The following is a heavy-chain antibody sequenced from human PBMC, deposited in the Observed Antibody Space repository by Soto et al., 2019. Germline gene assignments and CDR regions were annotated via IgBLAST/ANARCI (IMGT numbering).Heavy chain of an antibody. CDR1: GGTFSSYA. CDR2: IIPIFGTA. Sequence: GASVKVSCKASGGTFSSYAISWVRQAPGQGLEWMGGIIPIFGTANSAQKFQGRVTIIADESTSTVYMELSSLRSEDTAVYYCARRGAVRQNYYYYYGMDVWGQGTTVTVSS. V-gene: IGHV1-69*13. CDR3: ARRGAVRQNYYYYYGMDV. J-gene: IGHJ6*02. D-gene: IGHD6-6*01.